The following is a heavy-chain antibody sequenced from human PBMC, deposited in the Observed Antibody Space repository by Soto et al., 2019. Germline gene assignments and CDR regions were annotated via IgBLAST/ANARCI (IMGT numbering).Heavy chain of an antibody. J-gene: IGHJ2*01. CDR1: GGTFSSYT. V-gene: IGHV1-69*08. CDR3: ARDMVGEQLSLYFAL. D-gene: IGHD3-16*01. Sequence: QVQLVQSGAEVKKPGSSVKGSCKASGGTFSSYTISCVRQAPGQGLEWMGRIIPILGIANYALKFQGSVTSTADKSTSTAYRELGSLCSEDTAVYYCARDMVGEQLSLYFALWGRVTLVTVSS. CDR2: IIPILGIA.